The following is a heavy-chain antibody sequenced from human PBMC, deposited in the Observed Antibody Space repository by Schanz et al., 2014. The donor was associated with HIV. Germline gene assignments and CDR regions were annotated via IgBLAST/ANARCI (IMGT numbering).Heavy chain of an antibody. Sequence: QVQLVQSEAEVKRPGSSVKVSCRTSGYSFMNAAINWVRQAPGQGLEWVGRMNPHSSDIGYAQTLQGRVTMTADESTSTAYMELRSLRSEDTAVYYCANSGYCISGICYTRGDGMDVWGQGTTVTVSS. V-gene: IGHV1-8*01. CDR3: ANSGYCISGICYTRGDGMDV. J-gene: IGHJ6*02. D-gene: IGHD2-8*01. CDR1: GYSFMNAA. CDR2: MNPHSSDI.